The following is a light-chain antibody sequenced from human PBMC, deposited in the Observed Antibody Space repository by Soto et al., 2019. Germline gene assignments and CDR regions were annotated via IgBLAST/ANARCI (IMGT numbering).Light chain of an antibody. CDR2: KAS. V-gene: IGKV1-5*03. CDR3: QQYNSFIWT. CDR1: QTISSW. J-gene: IGKJ1*01. Sequence: DIQRTQSPSTLSASVGDRVTIICRASQTISSWLAWYQQKGGQAPKLLISKASILDSGVPSRFSGSGSGTEFNLTISSLQPEDFATYYCQQYNSFIWTFGQGTKVDIK.